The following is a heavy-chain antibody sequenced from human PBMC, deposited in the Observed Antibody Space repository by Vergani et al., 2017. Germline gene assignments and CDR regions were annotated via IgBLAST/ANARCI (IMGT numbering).Heavy chain of an antibody. CDR2: ISYDGTQK. CDR1: GFTSSYYG. CDR3: ATKSCGTAGCQIGLFSE. Sequence: QVHLVESGGGVVQPGRSLILSCVVSGFTSSYYGMHWVRQAPGKGLEWVAVISYDGTQKYYADSVKCRFTISRDNSKSTLYLQMNSLRTEDTAVYYCATKSCGTAGCQIGLFSEWGQGTLVTVSS. J-gene: IGHJ1*01. D-gene: IGHD1-1*01. V-gene: IGHV3-30*03.